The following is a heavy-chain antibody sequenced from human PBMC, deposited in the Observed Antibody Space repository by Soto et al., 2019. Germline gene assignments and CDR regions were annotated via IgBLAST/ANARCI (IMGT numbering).Heavy chain of an antibody. V-gene: IGHV3-7*01. CDR1: GFTFSNHW. D-gene: IGHD2-2*01. Sequence: EVQVVESGGGLVQPGGSLRLSCAASGFTFSNHWMTWVRQAPGKGLAWVANIKQDGSEKYYVDSVKGRFTLSRDNAKNSLYLQMNSLRAEDTAVYHCARDSAYCRSTSCYVSYYYYMDVWGKGTTVTVSS. J-gene: IGHJ6*03. CDR3: ARDSAYCRSTSCYVSYYYYMDV. CDR2: IKQDGSEK.